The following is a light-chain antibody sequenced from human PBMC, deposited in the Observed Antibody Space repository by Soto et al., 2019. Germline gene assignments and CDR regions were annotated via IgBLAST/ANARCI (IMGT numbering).Light chain of an antibody. J-gene: IGKJ2*01. CDR1: QVVSSRF. Sequence: EIVVTQSPGTLSLSPGERATLSCACSQVVSSRFFAWYRQQPGQAPRLLIFSASNRASGIPDRFSGSGSGTEYTINISRLEPDDSAVYFCHQYGSSLYTFGQGTKLEIK. CDR2: SAS. V-gene: IGKV3-20*01. CDR3: HQYGSSLYT.